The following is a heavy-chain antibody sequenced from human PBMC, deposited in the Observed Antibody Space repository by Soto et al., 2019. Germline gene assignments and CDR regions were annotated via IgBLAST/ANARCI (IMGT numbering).Heavy chain of an antibody. J-gene: IGHJ6*02. V-gene: IGHV1-69*13. Sequence: ASVKVSCKASGGTFSSYAISWVRQAPGQGLEWMGGIIPIFGTANYAQKFQGRVTITADESTSTAYMELSSLRSEDTAVYYCAGRTIVAPQYGMDVWGQGTTVTVSS. CDR1: GGTFSSYA. D-gene: IGHD5-12*01. CDR3: AGRTIVAPQYGMDV. CDR2: IIPIFGTA.